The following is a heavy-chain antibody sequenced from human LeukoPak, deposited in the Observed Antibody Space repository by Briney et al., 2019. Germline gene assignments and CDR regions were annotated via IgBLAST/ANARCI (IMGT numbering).Heavy chain of an antibody. CDR2: ISYDGSNK. V-gene: IGHV3-30-3*01. CDR1: GFTFSSYA. J-gene: IGHJ4*02. Sequence: GGSLRFSCAASGFTFSSYAMHWVRQAPGKGLEWVAVISYDGSNKYYADSVKGRFTISRDNSKNTLYLQMNSLRAEDTAVYYCATYYYGSGSYYNFDYWGQGTLVTVSS. CDR3: ATYYYGSGSYYNFDY. D-gene: IGHD3-10*01.